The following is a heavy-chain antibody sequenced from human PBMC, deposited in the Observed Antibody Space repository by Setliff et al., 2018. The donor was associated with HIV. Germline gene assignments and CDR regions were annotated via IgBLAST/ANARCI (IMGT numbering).Heavy chain of an antibody. CDR3: ARTLSSGTFRYYFDY. CDR1: GDSISSSSYY. CDR2: IYYSGST. D-gene: IGHD3-10*01. Sequence: LSLTCTVSGDSISSSSYYWGWSRQPPGKGLEWIGSIYYSGSTHYNPSLQSRVTVSVDTSKNQFSLNLSSVTAADPAVYYCARTLSSGTFRYYFDYWRQGTLVNVSS. V-gene: IGHV4-39*01. J-gene: IGHJ4*02.